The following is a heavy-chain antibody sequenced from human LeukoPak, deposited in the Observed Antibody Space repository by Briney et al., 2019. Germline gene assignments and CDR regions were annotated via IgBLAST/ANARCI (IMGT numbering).Heavy chain of an antibody. CDR1: GFTFSNYG. J-gene: IGHJ4*02. CDR2: ISGSSNAI. Sequence: GGSLRLSCAASGFTFSNYGMNWVRQAPGKGLEWLSYISGSSNAINYADSVKGRFTVSRDNAKNSLYLQMNSLRAEDTAVYYCARDSGYDILTGDYAPFDYWGQGTLVTVSS. D-gene: IGHD3-9*01. V-gene: IGHV3-48*04. CDR3: ARDSGYDILTGDYAPFDY.